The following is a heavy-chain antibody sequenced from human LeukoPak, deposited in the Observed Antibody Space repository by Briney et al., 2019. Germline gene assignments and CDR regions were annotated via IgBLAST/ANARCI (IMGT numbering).Heavy chain of an antibody. CDR3: ASQLLWCGAFDY. V-gene: IGHV3-23*01. J-gene: IGHJ4*02. CDR2: INGSGGST. Sequence: GGSLRLSCAASGFTFSSYAMSWVRQAPGKGLEWVSAINGSGGSTYYAASVKGRFTISRDNSKNTLYLQMNSLRAEDTSVYYCASQLLWCGAFDYWGEGTLVSVS. CDR1: GFTFSSYA. D-gene: IGHD3-10*01.